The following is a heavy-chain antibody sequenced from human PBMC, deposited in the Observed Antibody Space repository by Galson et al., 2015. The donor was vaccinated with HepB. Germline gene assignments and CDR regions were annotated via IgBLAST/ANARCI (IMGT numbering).Heavy chain of an antibody. V-gene: IGHV3-11*01. J-gene: IGHJ3*02. CDR1: GFTFSDYY. D-gene: IGHD3-3*01. CDR2: ISSSGSTI. Sequence: SLRLSCAASGFTFSDYYMSWIRQAPGQGLEWVSYISSSGSTIYYADSVKGRFTISRDNAKNSLYLQMNSLRAEDTAVYYCARQVHWAFYDFWRGYYAAGAFDIWAQGTMLTVSS. CDR3: ARQVHWAFYDFWRGYYAAGAFDI.